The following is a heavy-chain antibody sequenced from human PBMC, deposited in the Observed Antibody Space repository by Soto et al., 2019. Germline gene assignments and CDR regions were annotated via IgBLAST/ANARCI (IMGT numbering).Heavy chain of an antibody. CDR2: IYYSGST. CDR1: GGSISSYY. V-gene: IGHV4-59*01. CDR3: ARSQSPFGVVLDY. Sequence: PSETLSLTCTVSGGSISSYYWSWIRQPPGKGLEWIGYIYYSGSTNYNPSLKSRVTISVDTSKNQFSLKLSSVTAADTAVYYCARSQSPFGVVLDYWGQGTLVTVSS. J-gene: IGHJ4*02. D-gene: IGHD2-2*01.